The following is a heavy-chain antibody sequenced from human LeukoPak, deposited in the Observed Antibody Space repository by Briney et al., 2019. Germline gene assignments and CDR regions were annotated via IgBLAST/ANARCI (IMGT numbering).Heavy chain of an antibody. CDR2: ISGSSGST. Sequence: GGSLRLSCAASGFTFDDYTMHWVRQAPGKGLEWVSTISGSSGSTYYADSVKGRFTISRDNSKNTLYLQMNDLRPDDTAIYYCAKRNTMVRGGPCFDYWGQGLLVTVSS. CDR1: GFTFDDYT. D-gene: IGHD3-10*01. V-gene: IGHV3-23*01. CDR3: AKRNTMVRGGPCFDY. J-gene: IGHJ4*02.